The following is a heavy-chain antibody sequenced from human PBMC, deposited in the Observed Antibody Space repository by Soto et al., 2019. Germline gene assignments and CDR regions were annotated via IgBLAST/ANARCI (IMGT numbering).Heavy chain of an antibody. CDR3: ARVSRMAKIDYYYYGMDV. Sequence: QVQLVQSGAEVKKPGSSVKVSCKASGGTFSSYAISWVRQAPGQGLEWMGGIIPIFGTANYAQKFQGRVTITADESTSTAYMDLSSLRAEDTAVYYCARVSRMAKIDYYYYGMDVSGQGTTVTVSS. CDR1: GGTFSSYA. V-gene: IGHV1-69*01. D-gene: IGHD5-12*01. J-gene: IGHJ6*02. CDR2: IIPIFGTA.